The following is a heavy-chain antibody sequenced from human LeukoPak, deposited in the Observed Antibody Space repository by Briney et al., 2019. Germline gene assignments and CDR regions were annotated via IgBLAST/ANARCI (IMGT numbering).Heavy chain of an antibody. CDR3: ASDEERRITMVRGVINNAFDI. D-gene: IGHD3-10*01. CDR2: FHTSGTT. V-gene: IGHV4-4*07. Sequence: SETLSLTCTVSGGSISVYYWSWIRQPAGKGLEWIGRFHTSGTTNYNPPLKSRVTMSVDTSKNLFSLKMSSVTAADTAVYYCASDEERRITMVRGVINNAFDIWGQGTMVTVSS. J-gene: IGHJ3*02. CDR1: GGSISVYY.